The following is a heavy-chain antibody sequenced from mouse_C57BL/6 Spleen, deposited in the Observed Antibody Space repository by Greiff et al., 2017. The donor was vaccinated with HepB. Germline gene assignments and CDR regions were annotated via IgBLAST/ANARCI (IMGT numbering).Heavy chain of an antibody. D-gene: IGHD2-4*01. V-gene: IGHV1-50*01. CDR3: ARRNDYDDAFAY. J-gene: IGHJ3*01. CDR2: IDPSDSYT. CDR1: GYTFTSYW. Sequence: QVQLQQPGAELVKPGASVKLSCKASGYTFTSYWMQWVKQRPGQGLEWIGEIDPSDSYTNYNQKFKGKATLTVDTSSSTAYMQLSSLTSEDSAVYYCARRNDYDDAFAYWGQGTLVTVSA.